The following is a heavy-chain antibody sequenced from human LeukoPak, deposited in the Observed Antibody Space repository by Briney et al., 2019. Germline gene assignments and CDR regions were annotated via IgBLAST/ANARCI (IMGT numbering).Heavy chain of an antibody. V-gene: IGHV1-18*03. CDR3: ARDEYYYDSSGYYYSWFDP. J-gene: IGHJ5*02. D-gene: IGHD3-22*01. Sequence: ASVKVSCKASGYTFTSYGISWVRQAPGQGLEWMGWISAYNGNTNYAQKLQGRVTMTTDTSTSTAYMELRSLRSDDMAVYYCARDEYYYDSSGYYYSWFDPWGQGTLVTVSS. CDR1: GYTFTSYG. CDR2: ISAYNGNT.